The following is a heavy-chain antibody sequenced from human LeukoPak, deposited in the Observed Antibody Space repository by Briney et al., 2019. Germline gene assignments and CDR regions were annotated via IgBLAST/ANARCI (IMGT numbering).Heavy chain of an antibody. CDR3: ARTTVTTGPYWYFDL. CDR2: ITIAGDT. J-gene: IGHJ2*01. D-gene: IGHD4-17*01. Sequence: GGSLRLLRAASGFTFSRYDMLCVRQAAGKGLEWVSAITIAGDTYYPGSMKGRFTITRENAKTSLYLKMNSPRAGDTAVDYCARTTVTTGPYWYFDLWGRGTRVPVSA. CDR1: GFTFSRYD. V-gene: IGHV3-13*01.